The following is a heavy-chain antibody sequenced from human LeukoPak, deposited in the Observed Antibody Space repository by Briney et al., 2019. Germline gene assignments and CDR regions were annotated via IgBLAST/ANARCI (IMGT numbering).Heavy chain of an antibody. CDR3: ARGGTYYDSWGGPPHHYFDY. CDR2: LYYSGST. Sequence: SETLSLTCIVSGGSISSSTYYWGWIRQPPGKGLEWIGTLYYSGSTYYNPSLKSRVTISVDTSKNQFSLKLSSVTAADTAVYYCARGGTYYDSWGGPPHHYFDYWGQGTLVTVSS. J-gene: IGHJ4*02. CDR1: GGSISSSTYY. D-gene: IGHD3-3*01. V-gene: IGHV4-39*07.